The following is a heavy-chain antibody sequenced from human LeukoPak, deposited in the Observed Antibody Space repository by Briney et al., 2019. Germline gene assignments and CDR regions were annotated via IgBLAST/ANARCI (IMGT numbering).Heavy chain of an antibody. D-gene: IGHD3-16*02. CDR3: AKSLYGGCDY. Sequence: GGSLRLSCAASGFTFSSYAMSWVRQAPGKGLEWVSSISGSDTSTYYADSVKGRFTISRDNSKNTVYLQMNSLRVEDTAVYYCAKSLYGGCDYWGQGTVVTVSS. CDR1: GFTFSSYA. J-gene: IGHJ4*02. CDR2: ISGSDTST. V-gene: IGHV3-23*01.